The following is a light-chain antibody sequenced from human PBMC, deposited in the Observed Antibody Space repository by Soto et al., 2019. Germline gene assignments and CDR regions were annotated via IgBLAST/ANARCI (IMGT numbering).Light chain of an antibody. CDR1: QSISSW. CDR3: QQYNSYST. V-gene: IGKV1-5*01. Sequence: DIQMTQSPSTLSASVGDRVTITCRASQSISSWLAWYQQKPGKAPKLLIYDASSLTGGVPSRFSGSGSGSEFTLTISSLQPDDFATYYCQQYNSYSTFGQATKVEI. J-gene: IGKJ1*01. CDR2: DAS.